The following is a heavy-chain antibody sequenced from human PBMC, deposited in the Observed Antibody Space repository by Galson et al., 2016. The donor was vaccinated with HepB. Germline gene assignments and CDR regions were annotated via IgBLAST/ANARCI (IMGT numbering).Heavy chain of an antibody. CDR1: GFTLNNHA. D-gene: IGHD3-22*01. J-gene: IGHJ5*02. CDR3: AREPMIAVLAANNWFDP. CDR2: ISPSGDNT. Sequence: SLRLSCAASGFTLNNHAMNWVRQAPGKGLEWVSTISPSGDNTYYADSVKGRFTISRDISKNTLYLQMNSLRADDTALYYCAREPMIAVLAANNWFDPWGQGTLVTVSS. V-gene: IGHV3-23*01.